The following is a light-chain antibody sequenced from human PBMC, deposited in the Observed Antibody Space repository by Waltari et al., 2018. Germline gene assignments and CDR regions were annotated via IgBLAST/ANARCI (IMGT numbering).Light chain of an antibody. CDR1: SSYVGGYHY. Sequence: QSALTQPRAVSGSPGQSVTISCTGTSSYVGGYHYLSLYQQHPGKARKLMIYDVSKRPSGVPDRFSGSKSGNTASLTISGLQAEDEADYYCCSYAGSYSVVFGGGTKLTVL. J-gene: IGLJ2*01. V-gene: IGLV2-11*01. CDR2: DVS. CDR3: CSYAGSYSVV.